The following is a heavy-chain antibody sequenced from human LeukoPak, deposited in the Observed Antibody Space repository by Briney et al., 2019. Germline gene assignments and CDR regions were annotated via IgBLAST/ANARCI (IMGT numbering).Heavy chain of an antibody. Sequence: ASVKVSCKASGYTFTSYDINWVRQAPGQGLEWMGWINPNSGGTNYAQKFQGRVTMTRDTSISTAYMELSRLRSDDTAVYYCARDPGLVVPAATPWGQGTLVTVSS. V-gene: IGHV1-2*02. D-gene: IGHD2-2*01. CDR2: INPNSGGT. CDR1: GYTFTSYD. J-gene: IGHJ5*02. CDR3: ARDPGLVVPAATP.